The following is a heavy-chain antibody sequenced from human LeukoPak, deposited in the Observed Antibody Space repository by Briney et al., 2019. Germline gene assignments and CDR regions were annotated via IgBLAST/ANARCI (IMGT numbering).Heavy chain of an antibody. CDR2: ISSSSSTI. CDR3: ARGWELLSAFDI. CDR1: GLTYSSYS. Sequence: PGGSLRLXCAASGLTYSSYSMNWVRQAPGKGLESVSYISSSSSTIYYADSVKGRFTISRDNAKNSLYLQMNSLRAEDTAVYYCARGWELLSAFDIWGQGTMVTVSS. D-gene: IGHD1-26*01. J-gene: IGHJ3*02. V-gene: IGHV3-48*01.